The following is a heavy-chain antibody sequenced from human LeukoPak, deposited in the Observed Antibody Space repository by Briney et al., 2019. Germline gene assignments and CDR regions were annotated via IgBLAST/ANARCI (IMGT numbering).Heavy chain of an antibody. J-gene: IGHJ4*02. CDR2: IYHSGST. D-gene: IGHD1-26*01. CDR3: ARGASGSYFYFDY. V-gene: IGHV4-38-2*02. Sequence: SETLSLTCTVSGYSISSGYYWGWIRQPPGKGLEWIGSIYHSGSTYYNPSLKSRVTISVDTSKNQFSLKLSSVTAADTAVYYCARGASGSYFYFDYRGQGTLVTVSS. CDR1: GYSISSGYY.